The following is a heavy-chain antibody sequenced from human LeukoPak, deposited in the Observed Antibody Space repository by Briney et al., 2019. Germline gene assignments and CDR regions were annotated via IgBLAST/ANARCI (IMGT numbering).Heavy chain of an antibody. Sequence: GGSLRLSCAASGFTFSSYAMSWVRQAPGKGLEWVAFIRYDGSNKYYADSVKGRFTISRDNSKNTLYLQMNSLRAEDTAVYYCAKDPRSTTYFDYWGQGTLVTVSS. J-gene: IGHJ4*02. CDR1: GFTFSSYA. D-gene: IGHD1-26*01. CDR2: IRYDGSNK. CDR3: AKDPRSTTYFDY. V-gene: IGHV3-30*02.